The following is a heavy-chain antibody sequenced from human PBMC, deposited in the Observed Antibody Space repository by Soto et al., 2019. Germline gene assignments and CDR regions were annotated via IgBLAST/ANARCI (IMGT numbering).Heavy chain of an antibody. D-gene: IGHD5-18*01. Sequence: ASVKVSCKASRYTFTSYYMHWVRQAPGQGLEWMGIINPSGGSTSYAQKFQGRVTMTRDTSTSTVYMELSSLRSEDTAVYYCARENGYSYGPREPADYWGQGTLVTVSS. CDR1: RYTFTSYY. J-gene: IGHJ4*02. CDR3: ARENGYSYGPREPADY. CDR2: INPSGGST. V-gene: IGHV1-46*03.